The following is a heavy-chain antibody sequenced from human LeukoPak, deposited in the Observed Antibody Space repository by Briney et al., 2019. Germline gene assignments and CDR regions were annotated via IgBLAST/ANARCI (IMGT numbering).Heavy chain of an antibody. D-gene: IGHD2-2*02. J-gene: IGHJ6*02. Sequence: PGGSLRLSCAASGFTFSSYGMHWVRQAPGKGLEWVAVISYDGSNKYYADSVKGRFTISRDNSKNTLYLQMNSLRAEDTAVYYCAKDPFPGAAAIPYYYYGMDVWGQGTTVTVSS. CDR3: AKDPFPGAAAIPYYYYGMDV. CDR2: ISYDGSNK. CDR1: GFTFSSYG. V-gene: IGHV3-30*18.